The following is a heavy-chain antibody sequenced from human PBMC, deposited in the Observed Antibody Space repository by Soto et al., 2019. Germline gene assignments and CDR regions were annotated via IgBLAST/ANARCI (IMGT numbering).Heavy chain of an antibody. CDR3: ARRGPNNSYGYDHRLDP. V-gene: IGHV4-39*01. CDR1: GGSISSNSYF. J-gene: IGHJ5*02. CDR2: VHFRGST. Sequence: QLQLQESGPGLMKPSETLSLTCSVSGGSISSNSYFWDWIRQSPGKGLEWIGSVHFRGSTYYNPSLKSRVPISVDTSKNHFSLKLTSVTAADRAVYYCARRGPNNSYGYDHRLDPWGQGTLVTVSS. D-gene: IGHD5-18*01.